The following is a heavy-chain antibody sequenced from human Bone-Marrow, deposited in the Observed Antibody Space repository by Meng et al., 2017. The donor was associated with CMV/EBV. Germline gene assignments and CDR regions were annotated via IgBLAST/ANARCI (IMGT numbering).Heavy chain of an antibody. Sequence: SGFTFSSYALLWVRQAPGKGLEWVAVISYDGSNKYYADSVKGRFTISRDNSKNTLYLQMNSLRAEDTAVYYCARDRGHSSSWYYFDYWGQGTLVTVSS. D-gene: IGHD6-13*01. J-gene: IGHJ4*02. V-gene: IGHV3-30-3*01. CDR2: ISYDGSNK. CDR3: ARDRGHSSSWYYFDY. CDR1: GFTFSSYA.